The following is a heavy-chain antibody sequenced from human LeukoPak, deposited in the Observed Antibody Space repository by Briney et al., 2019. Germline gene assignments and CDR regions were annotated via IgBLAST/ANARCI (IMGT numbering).Heavy chain of an antibody. Sequence: SVKVSCKASVYAFSRSGISWVRQAPGQGLEWMGWIGAYSGSTTYPQKFQGRVTMTTDTSTSAAYMELRSLTSDDTAVYYCARDQQFDFDYWGQGTMVTVSS. CDR1: VYAFSRSG. CDR3: ARDQQFDFDY. D-gene: IGHD6-6*01. J-gene: IGHJ4*02. V-gene: IGHV1-18*01. CDR2: IGAYSGST.